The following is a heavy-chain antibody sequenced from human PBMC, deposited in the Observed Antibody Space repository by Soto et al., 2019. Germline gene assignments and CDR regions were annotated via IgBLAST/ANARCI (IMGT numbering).Heavy chain of an antibody. J-gene: IGHJ6*02. CDR2: IIPIFGTA. D-gene: IGHD3-22*01. V-gene: IGHV1-69*13. CDR1: GGTFSSYA. Sequence: SVKVSCKASGGTFSSYAISWVRQAPGQGLEWMGGIIPIFGTANYAQKFQGRVTITADESTSTAYMELSSLRSEDAAVYYCARDTDSSGYYSSPRYYGMDVWGQGTTVTVSS. CDR3: ARDTDSSGYYSSPRYYGMDV.